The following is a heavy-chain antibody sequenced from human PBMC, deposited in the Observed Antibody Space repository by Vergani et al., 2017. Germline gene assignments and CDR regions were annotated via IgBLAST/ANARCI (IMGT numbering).Heavy chain of an antibody. D-gene: IGHD2-2*01. V-gene: IGHV3-15*01. CDR3: TTGDIVVVPAALKYYFDY. CDR2: IKSKTDGGTA. Sequence: EVQLVESGGGLVKPGGSLRLSCAASGFTFSNAWMSWVRQAPGKGLEWVGRIKSKTDGGTADYAAPVKGRFTISRDNSKNTLYLQMNGLKTEDTAVYYCTTGDIVVVPAALKYYFDYWGQGTLVTVSS. J-gene: IGHJ4*02. CDR1: GFTFSNAW.